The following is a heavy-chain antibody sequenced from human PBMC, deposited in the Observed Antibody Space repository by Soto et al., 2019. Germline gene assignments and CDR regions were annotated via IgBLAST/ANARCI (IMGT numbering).Heavy chain of an antibody. CDR3: VRESTPTRWFDP. CDR2: MNRNSGNT. Sequence: ASVKVSCKASGYSFTSDDINWVRQATGQGLEWMGWMNRNSGNTSYAQKFQGRVTMTRDTSTSTVYMELSSLRSEDTAVYYCVRESTPTRWFDPWGQGTLVTVSS. J-gene: IGHJ5*02. D-gene: IGHD2-2*01. CDR1: GYSFTSDD. V-gene: IGHV1-8*01.